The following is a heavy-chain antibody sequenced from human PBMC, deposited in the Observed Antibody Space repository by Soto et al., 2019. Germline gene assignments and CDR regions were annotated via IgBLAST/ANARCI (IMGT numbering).Heavy chain of an antibody. CDR2: ISSTDSAT. D-gene: IGHD2-15*01. Sequence: GGSLRLSCAASGFTFSDAYMTWFRQAPGTGLEWISSISSTDSATYYADSVKGRFTISRDNAKNSLYLQMNSLRAEDTAVYYCARPPGAARPRIYSYGMDVWGQGTTVTVSS. J-gene: IGHJ6*02. V-gene: IGHV3-11*01. CDR1: GFTFSDAY. CDR3: ARPPGAARPRIYSYGMDV.